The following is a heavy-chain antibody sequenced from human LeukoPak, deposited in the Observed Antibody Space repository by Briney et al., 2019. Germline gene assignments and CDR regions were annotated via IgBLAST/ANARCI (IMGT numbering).Heavy chain of an antibody. Sequence: GGNLRRSCAASGFTFSSFAMHWVRHGQGKGREGGAVISYGGSNKYYADAVKGRFTISRDNSKNTLYLQMNSLRAEDTAVYYCARDGISQWLVGFFDYWGQGTLVTVSS. CDR3: ARDGISQWLVGFFDY. CDR2: ISYGGSNK. D-gene: IGHD6-19*01. CDR1: GFTFSSFA. J-gene: IGHJ4*02. V-gene: IGHV3-30*04.